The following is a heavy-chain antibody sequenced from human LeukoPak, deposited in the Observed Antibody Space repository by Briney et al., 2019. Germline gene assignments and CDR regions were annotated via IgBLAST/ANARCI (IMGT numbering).Heavy chain of an antibody. Sequence: SETLSLTCTVSGGSISSSTFYWGWIRQPPGKGLEWIGTIYYSGSTFYNPSLKSRVTVSVDTSKNQFSLKLSSLTAADTAVYYCARVGWQVAAAGTSPEWFDPWGQGTLVTVSS. CDR1: GGSISSSTFY. CDR2: IYYSGST. CDR3: ARVGWQVAAAGTSPEWFDP. D-gene: IGHD6-13*01. J-gene: IGHJ5*02. V-gene: IGHV4-39*07.